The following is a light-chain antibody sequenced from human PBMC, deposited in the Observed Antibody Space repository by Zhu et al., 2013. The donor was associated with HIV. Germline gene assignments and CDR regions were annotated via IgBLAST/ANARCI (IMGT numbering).Light chain of an antibody. V-gene: IGLV2-14*01. J-gene: IGLJ2*01. CDR1: SSDIGGYNY. CDR3: SSYTNTSTLVI. Sequence: QSALTQPASVSGSPGQAITLSCTGSSSDIGGYNYVSWFQHHPGKAPKLIIYEVSNRPSGVSNRFSGSKSGNTASLTISGLQAEDEGDYYCSSYTNTSTLVIFGGGTKLTVL. CDR2: EVS.